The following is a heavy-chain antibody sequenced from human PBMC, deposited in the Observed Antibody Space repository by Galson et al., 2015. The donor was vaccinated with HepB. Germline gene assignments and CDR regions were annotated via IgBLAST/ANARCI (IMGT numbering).Heavy chain of an antibody. CDR3: AKDKSVAGTAIDY. Sequence: SLRLSCAASGFTFDDYTMHWVRQAPGKGLEWVSLISWDGGSTYYADSVKGRFTITRDNSKNSLYLQMNSLRTEDTALYYCAKDKSVAGTAIDYWGQGTLVTVSS. D-gene: IGHD6-19*01. J-gene: IGHJ4*02. CDR1: GFTFDDYT. CDR2: ISWDGGST. V-gene: IGHV3-43*01.